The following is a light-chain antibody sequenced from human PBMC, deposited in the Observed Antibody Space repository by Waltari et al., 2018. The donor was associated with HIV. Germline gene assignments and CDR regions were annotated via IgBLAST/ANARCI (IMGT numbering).Light chain of an antibody. V-gene: IGKV4-1*01. Sequence: DIVMTQSPDSLAVFPGERATLNCTSSQGLFFTSNNNNKNYLTWYQQKQGHPPKLLIYWSNARESGVPERFSGGGSGTDLTLTISSLQPDDVAIYFCQQHYSLPWTFGQGTKVEI. CDR3: QQHYSLPWT. CDR2: WSN. CDR1: QGLFFTSNNNNKNY. J-gene: IGKJ1*01.